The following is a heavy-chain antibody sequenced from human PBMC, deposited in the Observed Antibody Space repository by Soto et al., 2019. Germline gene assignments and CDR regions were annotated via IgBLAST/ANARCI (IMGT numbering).Heavy chain of an antibody. V-gene: IGHV3-23*01. J-gene: IGHJ4*02. CDR1: GITFSNYS. D-gene: IGHD1-26*01. CDR2: ISGTGDTT. CDR3: GKESVRDLVGDLDY. Sequence: EVQLLESGGGLGHHGGSLRLSCAVSGITFSNYSLSWVRQAPGKGLEWVSAISGTGDTTYYADYVKGRFTISRDNYKNNLYLQMNSLRPEDTAVFYCGKESVRDLVGDLDYWGKGTLVTVSS.